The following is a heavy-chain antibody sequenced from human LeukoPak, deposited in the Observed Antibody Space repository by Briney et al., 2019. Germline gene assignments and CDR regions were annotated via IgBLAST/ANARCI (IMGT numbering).Heavy chain of an antibody. J-gene: IGHJ4*02. CDR3: ARGPGIAAAGPPFDY. Sequence: GGSLRLSCAASGFTFSSYAMHWVRQAPGKGLEWMAVISYDGSNKYYADSVKGRFAISRDNSKNTLYLQMNSLRAEDTAVYYCARGPGIAAAGPPFDYWGQGTLVTVSS. CDR2: ISYDGSNK. D-gene: IGHD6-13*01. V-gene: IGHV3-30*09. CDR1: GFTFSSYA.